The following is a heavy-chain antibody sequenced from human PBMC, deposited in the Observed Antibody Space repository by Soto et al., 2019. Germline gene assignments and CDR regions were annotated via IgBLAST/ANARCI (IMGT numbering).Heavy chain of an antibody. J-gene: IGHJ4*02. V-gene: IGHV3-30*18. CDR1: GFTFSSYG. Sequence: LRLSCAASGFTFSSYGMHWVRQAPGKGLEWVAVISYDGSNKYYADSVKGRFTISRDNSKNTLYLQMNSLRAEDTAVYYCANLDPGIADYWGQGTLVTVSS. CDR3: ANLDPGIADY. CDR2: ISYDGSNK. D-gene: IGHD6-13*01.